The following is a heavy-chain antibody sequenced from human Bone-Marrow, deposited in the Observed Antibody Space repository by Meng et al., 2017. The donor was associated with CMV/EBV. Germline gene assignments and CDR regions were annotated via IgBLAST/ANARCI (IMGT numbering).Heavy chain of an antibody. D-gene: IGHD6-19*01. J-gene: IGHJ4*02. V-gene: IGHV3-23*01. CDR1: GFTFKNYA. Sequence: ASGFTFKNYAMGWVRQAPGKGLEWVSTISGSGSSTYYADSVKGRFTISRDNSKNTLDLQMNSLTAEDTAIYYCAKDTYSSGWHIFDYWGQRTLVTVSS. CDR3: AKDTYSSGWHIFDY. CDR2: ISGSGSST.